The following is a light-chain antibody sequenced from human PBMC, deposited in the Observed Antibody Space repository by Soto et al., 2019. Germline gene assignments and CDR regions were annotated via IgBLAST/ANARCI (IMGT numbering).Light chain of an antibody. V-gene: IGLV1-44*01. Sequence: QSVLTQPPSASGTPGQRVTISCSGSSSNMGRNFVNCYQHLPGTAPHVLIYTNDQQPSWVADSFSCSNYGTYAALAISGLQREDEADYYCAAWYDSLNVPVFGGGTKLTVL. CDR1: SSNMGRNF. CDR3: AAWYDSLNVPV. J-gene: IGLJ2*01. CDR2: TND.